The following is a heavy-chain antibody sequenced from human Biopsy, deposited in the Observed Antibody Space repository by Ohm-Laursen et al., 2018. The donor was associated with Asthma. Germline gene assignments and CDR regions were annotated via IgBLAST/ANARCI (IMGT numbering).Heavy chain of an antibody. J-gene: IGHJ3*02. CDR2: ISPSGNT. CDR1: GGSISSGDYS. CDR3: ARDYGDYVWRAFDI. D-gene: IGHD4-17*01. Sequence: TLSLTWAVSGGSISSGDYSWNWIRQPPGKGLEWIGFISPSGNTYYSPSLKSRLTISVDRSKNQFSLRLSSVTAADTAMYYCARDYGDYVWRAFDIWGQGTMVTVSS. V-gene: IGHV4-30-2*01.